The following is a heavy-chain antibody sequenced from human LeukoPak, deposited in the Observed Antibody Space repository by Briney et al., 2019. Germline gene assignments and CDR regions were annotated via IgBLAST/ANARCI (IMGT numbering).Heavy chain of an antibody. D-gene: IGHD5-24*01. CDR3: ARGDGYNLGGLDY. CDR1: GGSFSGYY. CDR2: INHSGRT. Sequence: SETLSLTCAVYGGSFSGYYWSWIRQPPGKGLEWIGEINHSGRTNYNPSLKSRVTISVDTSKNQFSLKLSSVTAADTAVYYCARGDGYNLGGLDYWGQGTLVTVSS. V-gene: IGHV4-34*01. J-gene: IGHJ4*02.